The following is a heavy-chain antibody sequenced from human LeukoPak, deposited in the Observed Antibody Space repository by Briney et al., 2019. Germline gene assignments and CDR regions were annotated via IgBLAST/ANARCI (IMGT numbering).Heavy chain of an antibody. CDR1: GGSISGDH. V-gene: IGHV4-59*01. CDR3: ARGRWLPNAFDI. CDR2: NYYSGRT. D-gene: IGHD5-24*01. J-gene: IGHJ3*02. Sequence: PSETLSLTCTVSGGSISGDHWNWIRQPPGKGLEWFGYNYYSGRTDYNPSLKSRVTISVDTSKHQFSMKLKSVTAADTAVYFCARGRWLPNAFDIWGQGTMVTVFS.